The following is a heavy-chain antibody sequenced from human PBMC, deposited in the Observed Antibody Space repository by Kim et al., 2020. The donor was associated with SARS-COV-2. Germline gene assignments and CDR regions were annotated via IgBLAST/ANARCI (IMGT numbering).Heavy chain of an antibody. J-gene: IGHJ1*01. CDR2: ISYDGSNK. Sequence: GGSLRLSCAASGFTFSSYGMHWVRQAPGKGLEWVAVISYDGSNKYYADSVKGRFTISRDNSKNTLYLQMNSLRAEDTAVYYCAKDPGGVVVTGGGYFQHWGQGTLVTVSS. CDR1: GFTFSSYG. CDR3: AKDPGGVVVTGGGYFQH. V-gene: IGHV3-30*18. D-gene: IGHD2-21*02.